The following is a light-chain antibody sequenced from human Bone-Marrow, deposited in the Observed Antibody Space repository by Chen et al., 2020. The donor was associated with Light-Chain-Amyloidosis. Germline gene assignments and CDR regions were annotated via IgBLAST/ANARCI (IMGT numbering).Light chain of an antibody. CDR2: GAF. CDR1: HSVSSN. V-gene: IGKV3-15*01. Sequence: IVMTQSPATLSLSPGERATLSCRASHSVSSNLAWYQQKPGQAPRLLIYGAFTRATGIPARFSGGGSGTEFTLTISSLQSEDFAVYYCQQYNDWPRTFGQGIRVEIK. J-gene: IGKJ1*01. CDR3: QQYNDWPRT.